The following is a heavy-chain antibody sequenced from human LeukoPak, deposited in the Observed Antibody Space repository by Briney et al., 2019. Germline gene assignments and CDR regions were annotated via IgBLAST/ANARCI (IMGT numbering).Heavy chain of an antibody. J-gene: IGHJ4*02. D-gene: IGHD1-26*01. CDR3: AKALRLAGDGLGAV. V-gene: IGHV3-23*01. Sequence: GGSLRLSCAASGFTFSKGLEWISAISGNGGDTYYADSVKGRFTISRDNSKTMLYLQMNSLRAEDTAVYYCAKALRLAGDGLGAVGGQGTLVTVSS. CDR2: ISGNGGDT. CDR1: GFTFS.